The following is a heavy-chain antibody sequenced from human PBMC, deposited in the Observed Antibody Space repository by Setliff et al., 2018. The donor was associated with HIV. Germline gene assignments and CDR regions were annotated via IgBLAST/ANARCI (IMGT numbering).Heavy chain of an antibody. V-gene: IGHV5-51*01. CDR2: IYPGDSDT. Sequence: GESLKISCKGSGYKFTGYWIGWARQMPGKSLEWMGIIYPGDSDTRYSPSFQGQVTISTDKSFSTAFLQWSSLKASDTAMYYCARHSHYDRSGYYYHKMPDDAFDIWGLGTMVTVSS. CDR3: ARHSHYDRSGYYYHKMPDDAFDI. CDR1: GYKFTGYW. J-gene: IGHJ3*02. D-gene: IGHD3-22*01.